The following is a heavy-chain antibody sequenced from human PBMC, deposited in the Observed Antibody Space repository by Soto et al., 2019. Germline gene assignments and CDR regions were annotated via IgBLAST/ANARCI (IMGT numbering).Heavy chain of an antibody. CDR2: IYYSGST. CDR3: ARGLRIVGATNWFDP. J-gene: IGHJ5*02. V-gene: IGHV4-59*01. Sequence: PSETLSLTCTVSGGSISSYYWSWIRQPPGKGLEWIGYIYYSGSTNYNPSLKSRVTISVDTSKNQFSLKLSSVTAADTAVYYCARGLRIVGATNWFDPWGQGTLVTVS. CDR1: GGSISSYY. D-gene: IGHD1-26*01.